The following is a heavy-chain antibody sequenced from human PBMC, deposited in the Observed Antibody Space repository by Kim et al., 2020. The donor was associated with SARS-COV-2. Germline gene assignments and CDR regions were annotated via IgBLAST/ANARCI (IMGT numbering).Heavy chain of an antibody. CDR1: GFTFSVYY. D-gene: IGHD5-18*01. CDR3: ARGGIRSYGYPWFDH. CDR2: ISMTGST. Sequence: GFTFSVYYLAWIRQAPGKGLEWVSYISMTGSTFYADSLKGRFTISRDIAKNSLDLQMNSPGVDDTAVYYCARGGIRSYGYPWFDHWGQGTLAT. V-gene: IGHV3-11*01. J-gene: IGHJ5*02.